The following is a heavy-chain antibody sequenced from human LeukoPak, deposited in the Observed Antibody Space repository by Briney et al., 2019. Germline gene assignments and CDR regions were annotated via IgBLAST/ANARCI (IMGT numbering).Heavy chain of an antibody. Sequence: SETLSLACSVSGVSISSGSNYWGWIRQPPGKTLEWIGSIYSSGSTYYNSSLKSRVTISLDTSKNQFSLKVTSVTAADTAVYYCARSGTYQYSSTSDYWGQGTLVTVSS. CDR2: IYSSGST. CDR3: ARSGTYQYSSTSDY. J-gene: IGHJ4*02. V-gene: IGHV4-39*07. D-gene: IGHD6-13*01. CDR1: GVSISSGSNY.